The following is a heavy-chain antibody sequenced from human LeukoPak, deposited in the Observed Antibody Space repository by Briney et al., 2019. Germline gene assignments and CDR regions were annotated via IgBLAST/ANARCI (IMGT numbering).Heavy chain of an antibody. Sequence: AGSLRLSCAASGFTFLHYGMSWVRQPPGKGLEWVSAISGGGRDSTFYADSVKGRFTISIDDSENTLYLQLSNLRAEDTAVYYWARTPLRFLARYSMGASYFDFWGRGTLVTVSS. CDR1: GFTFLHYG. D-gene: IGHD3-3*01. J-gene: IGHJ4*02. CDR3: ARTPLRFLARYSMGASYFDF. CDR2: ISGGGRDST. V-gene: IGHV3-23*01.